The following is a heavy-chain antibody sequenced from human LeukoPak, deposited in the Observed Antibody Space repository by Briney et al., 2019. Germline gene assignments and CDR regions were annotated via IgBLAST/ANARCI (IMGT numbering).Heavy chain of an antibody. CDR2: IYYSGNT. V-gene: IGHV4-39*01. CDR3: ARQTGSGRFILP. J-gene: IGHJ4*02. CDR1: GGSISSSSYY. Sequence: PSETLSLTCKVSGGSISSSSYYWSWIRQPPGKGLEWIGSIYYSGNTYYNASLKSQVSISIDTSKNQFSLRLTSVTAADTAVYYCARQTGSGRFILPGGQGTLVTVSS. D-gene: IGHD3/OR15-3a*01.